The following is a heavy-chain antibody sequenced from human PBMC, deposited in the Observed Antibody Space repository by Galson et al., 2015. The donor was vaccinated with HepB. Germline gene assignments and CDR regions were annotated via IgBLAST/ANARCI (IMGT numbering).Heavy chain of an antibody. Sequence: SVKVSCKASGGTFSSYAISWVRQAPGQGLEWMGGIIPILGIANYAQKFQGRVTITADKSTSTTYMELSSLRSEDTAVYYCARALGMDCSSTSCYGGVYYYYYYMDVWGKGTTVTVSS. D-gene: IGHD2-2*01. V-gene: IGHV1-69*10. J-gene: IGHJ6*03. CDR3: ARALGMDCSSTSCYGGVYYYYYYMDV. CDR2: IIPILGIA. CDR1: GGTFSSYA.